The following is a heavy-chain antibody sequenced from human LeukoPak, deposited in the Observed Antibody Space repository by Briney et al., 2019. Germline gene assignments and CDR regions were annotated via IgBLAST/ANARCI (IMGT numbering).Heavy chain of an antibody. Sequence: PGGSVRLSCAASGFTFSSYAMSWARQAPGKGLEWVSGISGSGGSTYYADSVKGRFTISRDNSKNRLYLQMNSLRAEDTAVYYCAKRPRGNYLDPFDYWGQGTLVTVSS. CDR1: GFTFSSYA. J-gene: IGHJ4*02. CDR2: ISGSGGST. CDR3: AKRPRGNYLDPFDY. V-gene: IGHV3-23*01. D-gene: IGHD3-10*01.